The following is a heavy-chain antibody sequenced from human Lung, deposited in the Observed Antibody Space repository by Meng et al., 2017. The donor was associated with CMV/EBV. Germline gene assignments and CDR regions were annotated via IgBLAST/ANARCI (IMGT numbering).Heavy chain of an antibody. CDR2: ISHSGRT. V-gene: IGHV4-4*02. CDR3: ARGVHGDTRYYGMDV. D-gene: IGHD4-17*01. Sequence: SETLSLXXDVSGGSIWGSKWWSWVRQSPGKGLEWLGKISHSGRTNYNPSLKRRVTISVDRSNNQFSLNLTSVTAADTALYYCARGVHGDTRYYGMDVWGQGXTVTVSS. CDR1: GGSIWGSKW. J-gene: IGHJ6*02.